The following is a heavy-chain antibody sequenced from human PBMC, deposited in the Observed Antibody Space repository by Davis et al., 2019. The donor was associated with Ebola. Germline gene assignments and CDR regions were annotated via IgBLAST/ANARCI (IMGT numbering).Heavy chain of an antibody. J-gene: IGHJ6*02. CDR2: IRSKAYGGTT. CDR3: TRWGYPYYYGMDV. D-gene: IGHD2-2*01. Sequence: GGSLRLSCAASGCMVRRYAMNWVRQAPGKGLEWVGFIRSKAYGGTTEYAASVKGRFTISRDDSKSIAYLQMNSLKTEDTAVYYCTRWGYPYYYGMDVWGQGTTFTVSS. V-gene: IGHV3-49*04. CDR1: GCMVRRYA.